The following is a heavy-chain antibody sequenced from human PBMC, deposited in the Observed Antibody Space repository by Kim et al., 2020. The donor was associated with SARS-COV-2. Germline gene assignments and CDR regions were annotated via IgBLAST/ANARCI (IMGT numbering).Heavy chain of an antibody. J-gene: IGHJ4*01. D-gene: IGHD4-4*01. Sequence: SETLSLTCTVSGASIFGGSSYWSWIRQHPGKGLEWIGYIFHSGSAYYNPSLKSQVTLSIDTSNNQFSLELRSVTAADTAVYYCARAYNDNSNYHFDYWG. V-gene: IGHV4-31*01. CDR3: ARAYNDNSNYHFDY. CDR1: GASIFGGSSY. CDR2: IFHSGSA.